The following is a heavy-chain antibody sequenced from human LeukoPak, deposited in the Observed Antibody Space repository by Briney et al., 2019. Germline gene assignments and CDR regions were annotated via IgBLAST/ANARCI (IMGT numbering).Heavy chain of an antibody. CDR3: AKDDDYGDYAAY. V-gene: IGHV3-23*01. J-gene: IGHJ4*02. D-gene: IGHD4-17*01. CDR1: GFTFSSYV. CDR2: ISGSGGST. Sequence: PGGSLRLSCAASGFTFSSYVMSWVRQAPGKGLEWVSAISGSGGSTYYADSVKGRFTISRDNSKNTLYLQMNSLRAEDTAVYYCAKDDDYGDYAAYWGREPWSPSPQ.